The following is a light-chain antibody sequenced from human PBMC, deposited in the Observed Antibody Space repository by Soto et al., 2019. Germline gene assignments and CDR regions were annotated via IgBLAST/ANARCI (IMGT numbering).Light chain of an antibody. CDR2: DIS. Sequence: EISITQVSTSLSSPPGGGATPSCRAAQDVTTNFAWYQLRRGQPPRLLIYDISTRATGVPARFSGSGSGTEFTLTISGLQSEDFALYFCQQYNNWPFSFGPGTRLEI. CDR1: QDVTTN. V-gene: IGKV3-15*01. J-gene: IGKJ5*01. CDR3: QQYNNWPFS.